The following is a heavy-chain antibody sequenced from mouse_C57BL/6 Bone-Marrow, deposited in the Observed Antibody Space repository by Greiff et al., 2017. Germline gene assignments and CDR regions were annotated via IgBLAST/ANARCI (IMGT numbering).Heavy chain of an antibody. J-gene: IGHJ1*03. CDR3: ARSRVYYYGSSYVHWYFDV. V-gene: IGHV1-82*01. CDR1: GYAFSSSW. CDR2: IYPGDGDT. D-gene: IGHD1-1*01. Sequence: VKLQQSGPELVKPGASVKISCKASGYAFSSSWMNWVKQRPGKGLEWIGRIYPGDGDTNYNGKFKGKATLTADKSSSTAYMQLSSLTSEDSAVYFCARSRVYYYGSSYVHWYFDVWGTGTTVTVSS.